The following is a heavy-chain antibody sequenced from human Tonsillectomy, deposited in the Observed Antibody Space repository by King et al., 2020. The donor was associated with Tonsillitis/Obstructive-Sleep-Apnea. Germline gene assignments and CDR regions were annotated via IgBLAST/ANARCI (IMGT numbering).Heavy chain of an antibody. Sequence: QLVQSGGGLVQPGGSLRLSCAASGFTFSGFWMTWVRQAPGTGLEWVANIKEDGSEKFYVDSVKGRFTISRDNAKNLLYLQMNSLRVEDTAVFYCARDESWTDSGNWYDVLDLWGQGTMVTVSS. V-gene: IGHV3-7*03. J-gene: IGHJ3*01. D-gene: IGHD6-13*01. CDR3: ARDESWTDSGNWYDVLDL. CDR2: IKEDGSEK. CDR1: GFTFSGFW.